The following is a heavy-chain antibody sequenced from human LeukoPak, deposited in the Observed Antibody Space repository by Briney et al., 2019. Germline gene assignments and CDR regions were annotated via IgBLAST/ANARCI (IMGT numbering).Heavy chain of an antibody. D-gene: IGHD1-26*01. CDR1: GYTFSDHG. J-gene: IGHJ5*02. V-gene: IGHV1-18*01. CDR3: ATLSGSYYSGNWFDP. CDR2: ISIFNGNT. Sequence: ASVKVSCKATGYTFSDHGFSWVRQGPGQGLEWLGWISIFNGNTNYAQKFQGRVTMSADTSTATVYMELRSLKSDDTAVYYCATLSGSYYSGNWFDPWGQGTLVTVSS.